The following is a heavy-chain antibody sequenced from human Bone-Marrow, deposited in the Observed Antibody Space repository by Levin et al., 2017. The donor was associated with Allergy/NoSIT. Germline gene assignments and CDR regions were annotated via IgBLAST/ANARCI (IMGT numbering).Heavy chain of an antibody. D-gene: IGHD2-15*01. Sequence: GGSLRLSCVASGFTFSAYAMTWVRQAPGKGLEWVSSISGSGQITYYTYSVKGRFTVSRDNSKNTLYVEMHSLRAEDTAIYYCAKASVTVAAFGHFDYWGQGALVTVSS. CDR3: AKASVTVAAFGHFDY. CDR1: GFTFSAYA. J-gene: IGHJ4*02. V-gene: IGHV3-23*01. CDR2: ISGSGQIT.